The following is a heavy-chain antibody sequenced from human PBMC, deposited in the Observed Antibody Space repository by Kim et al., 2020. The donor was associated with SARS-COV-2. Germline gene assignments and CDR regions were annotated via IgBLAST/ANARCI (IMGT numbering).Heavy chain of an antibody. D-gene: IGHD1-1*01. CDR3: ARGVITGGTTIYYYYAMDV. J-gene: IGHJ6*02. CDR2: IYNSGNT. CDR1: SGSISSYY. Sequence: SETLSLTCNVSSGSISSYYWSWIRQPPGKGLEWIGYIYNSGNTNYNPSLKSRVTISVDASKNQFSLKLSSVTAADTAVYYCARGVITGGTTIYYYYAMDVWGQGTTVTVSS. V-gene: IGHV4-59*01.